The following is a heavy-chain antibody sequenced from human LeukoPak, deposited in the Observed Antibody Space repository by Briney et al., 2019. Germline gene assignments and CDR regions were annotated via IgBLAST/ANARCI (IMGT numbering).Heavy chain of an antibody. CDR3: ARVGSSGPTDY. D-gene: IGHD3-22*01. Sequence: PSETLSLTCAVYGGSFSGYYWSWIRQPPGKGLEWIGEINHSGSTNYNPSLKSRVTISVDTSKNQFSLKLSSVTAADTAVYYCARVGSSGPTDYWGRGTLVTVSS. CDR2: INHSGST. J-gene: IGHJ4*02. CDR1: GGSFSGYY. V-gene: IGHV4-34*01.